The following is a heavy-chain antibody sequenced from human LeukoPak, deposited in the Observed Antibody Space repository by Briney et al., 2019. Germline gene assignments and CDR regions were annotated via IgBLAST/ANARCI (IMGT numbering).Heavy chain of an antibody. V-gene: IGHV4-39*07. CDR1: GGSISSSTYY. J-gene: IGHJ6*03. CDR3: ARDVRGSSGRYYYYYMDV. CDR2: IYYSGST. Sequence: SETLSLTCTVSGGSISSSTYYWGWIRQPPGKGLEWIGSIYYSGSTYYNPSLKSRVTISVDTSKNQFSLKLSSVTAADTAVFYCARDVRGSSGRYYYYYMDVWGKGTTVTVSS. D-gene: IGHD3-22*01.